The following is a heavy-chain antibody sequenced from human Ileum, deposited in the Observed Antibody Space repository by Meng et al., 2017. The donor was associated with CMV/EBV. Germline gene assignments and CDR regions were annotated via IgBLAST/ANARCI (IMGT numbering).Heavy chain of an antibody. Sequence: CGFTFSSYSMSWVRQAPGKGLEWVSSISSSSTYIYYADSVKGRFTISRDNAINSLFLQMNSLSAEDTAVYYCARVARHSTVNTVDYWGQGTLVTVSS. CDR2: ISSSSTYI. V-gene: IGHV3-21*01. CDR1: GFTFSSYS. D-gene: IGHD4-11*01. J-gene: IGHJ4*02. CDR3: ARVARHSTVNTVDY.